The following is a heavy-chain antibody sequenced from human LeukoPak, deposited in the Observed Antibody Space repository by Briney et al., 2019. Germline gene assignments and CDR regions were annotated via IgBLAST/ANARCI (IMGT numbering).Heavy chain of an antibody. Sequence: ASVKVSCKASGYSFTSHYMHWVRQAPGQGLEWLGLINPSGSSTLYAQKFQGRVTMTRDMSTTTDYMELSSLRSEDTAVYYCARVETWGFDIDWGQGTLVTVSS. CDR2: INPSGSST. CDR1: GYSFTSHY. J-gene: IGHJ4*02. V-gene: IGHV1-46*01. CDR3: ARVETWGFDID. D-gene: IGHD3-9*01.